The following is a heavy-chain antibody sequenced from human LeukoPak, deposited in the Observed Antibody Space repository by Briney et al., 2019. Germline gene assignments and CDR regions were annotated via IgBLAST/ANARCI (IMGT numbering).Heavy chain of an antibody. V-gene: IGHV1-18*01. CDR3: ARDGIGRITIFGVVTFSDY. J-gene: IGHJ4*02. CDR2: ISGYNSKP. Sequence: ASVKVSCKTSGYSFTNYGITWVRQAPGQGLEWMGWISGYNSKPFYAQNFQGRVTMTTDTSTSTVYMEVRSLKSDDTAVYYCARDGIGRITIFGVVTFSDYWGQGTLVTVSS. CDR1: GYSFTNYG. D-gene: IGHD3-3*01.